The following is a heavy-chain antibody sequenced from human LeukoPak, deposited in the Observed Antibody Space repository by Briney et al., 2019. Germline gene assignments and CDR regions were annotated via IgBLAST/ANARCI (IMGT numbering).Heavy chain of an antibody. CDR2: IYYSGST. V-gene: IGHV4-39*01. Sequence: SETLSLTCTVSGGSISSSSYYWGWIRQPPGKGLEWIGSIYYSGSTYYNPSLKSRVTISVDTSKNQFSLKLCSVTAADTAVYYCARLSGTTGRWGQGTLVTVSS. D-gene: IGHD1-1*01. CDR3: ARLSGTTGR. J-gene: IGHJ4*02. CDR1: GGSISSSSYY.